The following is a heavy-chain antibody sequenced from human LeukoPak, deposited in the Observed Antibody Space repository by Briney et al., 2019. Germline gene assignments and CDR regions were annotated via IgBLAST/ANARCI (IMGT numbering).Heavy chain of an antibody. CDR2: ISYDEGNK. Sequence: GGSLRLSCAASGFTFSRHGMHWVRQAPDKGLEWVSFISYDEGNKFYSDSVKGRFTISRDNSKNTLYLQMNSLRAEDTAVYYCATGARVFDYWGQGTLVTVSS. CDR3: ATGARVFDY. CDR1: GFTFSRHG. V-gene: IGHV3-30*12. J-gene: IGHJ4*02.